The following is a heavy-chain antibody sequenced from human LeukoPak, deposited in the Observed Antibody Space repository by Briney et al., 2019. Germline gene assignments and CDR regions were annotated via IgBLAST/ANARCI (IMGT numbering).Heavy chain of an antibody. CDR2: IWYDGGNK. Sequence: GTSLRLSCAPSGFTFSAYGMHWVRQAPGKGLEWVAVIWYDGGNKYYADSVKGRFTISRDNSKHTLYLQMNSLRAEDTAVYYCAKDNGGSYHYWGQGTLVTVSS. CDR3: AKDNGGSYHY. D-gene: IGHD1-26*01. V-gene: IGHV3-33*06. CDR1: GFTFSAYG. J-gene: IGHJ4*02.